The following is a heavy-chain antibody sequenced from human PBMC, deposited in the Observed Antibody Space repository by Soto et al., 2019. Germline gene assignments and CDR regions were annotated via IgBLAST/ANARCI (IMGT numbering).Heavy chain of an antibody. CDR2: MNPNSGNT. J-gene: IGHJ3*02. Sequence: GASAKVSCKASGYTFNSYDINWVRQATGQGLEWMGWMNPNSGNTGYAQKFQGRVTMTRNTSISTAYMELSSLRSEDTAVYYFVRVTYYDFWSGSDAFDIWGQGTMVTVSS. CDR3: VRVTYYDFWSGSDAFDI. V-gene: IGHV1-8*01. D-gene: IGHD3-3*01. CDR1: GYTFNSYD.